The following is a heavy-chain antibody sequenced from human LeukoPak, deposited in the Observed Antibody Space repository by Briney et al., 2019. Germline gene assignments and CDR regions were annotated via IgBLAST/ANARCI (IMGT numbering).Heavy chain of an antibody. CDR2: IYYSGST. CDR3: ARHLNNCGDDCYIFDY. Sequence: SQTLSLTCAVSGGSISSGGYSWSWIRQPPGKGLEWMGYIYYSGSTNYNPSLKSRVTISVDTSKNQFSLRVSSVTAADTAVYYCARHLNNCGDDCYIFDYWGQGTLVTVSS. J-gene: IGHJ4*02. CDR1: GGSISSGGYS. V-gene: IGHV4-30-4*07. D-gene: IGHD2-21*01.